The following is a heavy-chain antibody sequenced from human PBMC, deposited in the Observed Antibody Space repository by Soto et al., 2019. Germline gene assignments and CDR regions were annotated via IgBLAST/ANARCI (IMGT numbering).Heavy chain of an antibody. CDR3: AKGGLSGSFDY. Sequence: PGGSLRLSCAASGFTFSSYGMHWVRQAPGKGLEWVAVISYDGSNKYYADSVKGRFTISRDNSKNTLYLQMNSLRAEDTAVYYCAKGGLSGSFDYWGQGTLVTVSS. CDR2: ISYDGSNK. D-gene: IGHD3-16*01. V-gene: IGHV3-30*18. J-gene: IGHJ4*02. CDR1: GFTFSSYG.